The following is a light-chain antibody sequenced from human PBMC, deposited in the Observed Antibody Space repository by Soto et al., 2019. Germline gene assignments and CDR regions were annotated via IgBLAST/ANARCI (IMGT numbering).Light chain of an antibody. Sequence: VLTQSPATLSLSPGERATLSCRASESIGKFLAWYRQIPGQAPRLLIYDASNRATGIPDRFSGGESGTDFTLTISSLEPEDFALYYCQQRSNMPPTFGQGTRLENK. CDR3: QQRSNMPPT. CDR2: DAS. J-gene: IGKJ5*01. CDR1: ESIGKF. V-gene: IGKV3-11*01.